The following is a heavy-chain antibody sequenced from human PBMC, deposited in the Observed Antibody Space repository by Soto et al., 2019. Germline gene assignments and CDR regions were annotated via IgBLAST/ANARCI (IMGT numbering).Heavy chain of an antibody. V-gene: IGHV1-69*12. Sequence: QVQLVQSGAEVKKPGSSVKVSCKASGGTFSSYGISWVRQAPGQGLEWMGGIIPILGTANYAQKFQGRVTITADESTSTAYMELSRLRSEDTAVYYCASAVEQSYYYYGMDVWGQGTTVTVSS. CDR2: IIPILGTA. CDR3: ASAVEQSYYYYGMDV. CDR1: GGTFSSYG. J-gene: IGHJ6*02.